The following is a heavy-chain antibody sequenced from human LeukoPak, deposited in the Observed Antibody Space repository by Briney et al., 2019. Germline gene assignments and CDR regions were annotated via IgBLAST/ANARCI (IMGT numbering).Heavy chain of an antibody. D-gene: IGHD3-3*01. J-gene: IGHJ6*03. CDR3: AKAGSEYYDFWSGYYTGGYYYYYRDV. V-gene: IGHV4-59*01. Sequence: PSETMSLTCTVSGGSISSYYWSWIRQPPGQGREWIGYIYYSGSTNYNPSLKSRVTISVDTSKNQFSLKLSSVTAADTAVYYCAKAGSEYYDFWSGYYTGGYYYYYRDVWGRGTTVTVSS. CDR2: IYYSGST. CDR1: GGSISSYY.